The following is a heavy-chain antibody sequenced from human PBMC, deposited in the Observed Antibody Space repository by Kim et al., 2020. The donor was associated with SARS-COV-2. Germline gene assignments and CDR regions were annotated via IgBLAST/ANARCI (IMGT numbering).Heavy chain of an antibody. J-gene: IGHJ3*02. V-gene: IGHV4-59*09. CDR3: ARGVTYAFDI. D-gene: IGHD2-21*02. CDR2: ST. Sequence: STNYNPSLKSRVTISVDTSKNQFSLKLSSVTAADTAVYYCARGVTYAFDIWGQGTMVTVSS.